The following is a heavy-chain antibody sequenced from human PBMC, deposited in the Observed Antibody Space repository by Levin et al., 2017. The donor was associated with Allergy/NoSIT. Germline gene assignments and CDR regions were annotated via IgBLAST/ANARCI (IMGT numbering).Heavy chain of an antibody. J-gene: IGHJ4*02. D-gene: IGHD6-25*01. V-gene: IGHV5-10-1*01. CDR1: GYRITSYW. CDR2: IDPSDSYT. Sequence: GESLKISCKGSGYRITSYWISWVRQMPGKGLEWMGRIDPSDSYTNYSPSFQGRVTISADKSINAAYLQWNSLEASDTAMYYCSRGRAAHNFDNWGQGTLVTVSS. CDR3: SRGRAAHNFDN.